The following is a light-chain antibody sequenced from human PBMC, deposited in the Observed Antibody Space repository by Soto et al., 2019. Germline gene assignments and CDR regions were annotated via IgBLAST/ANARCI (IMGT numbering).Light chain of an antibody. J-gene: IGKJ5*01. CDR3: QQSYTTTIT. V-gene: IGKV1-39*01. CDR1: QSIEYF. CDR2: AAS. Sequence: DIQITQSPSSLSASVEDRVTITCRTSQSIEYFLNWYQQKPGKAPKLLISAASGLQSGVPSRFRGSGSGTHFTLTITSLQPEDFATYYCQQSYTTTITFGQGTRLEIK.